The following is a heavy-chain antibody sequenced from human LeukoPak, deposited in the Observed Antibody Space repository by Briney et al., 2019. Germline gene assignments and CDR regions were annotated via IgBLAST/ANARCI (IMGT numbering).Heavy chain of an antibody. CDR1: GFTFSSYS. D-gene: IGHD3-9*01. CDR2: ISSRSSYI. J-gene: IGHJ4*02. Sequence: GGSLRLSCAASGFTFSSYSMNWVRQAPGKGLEWVSSISSRSSYIYYADSVKGRFTISRDNAKNSLYLQMNSLRAEDTAVYYCARDTNYDILTGCYYWGQGTLVTVSS. CDR3: ARDTNYDILTGCYY. V-gene: IGHV3-21*01.